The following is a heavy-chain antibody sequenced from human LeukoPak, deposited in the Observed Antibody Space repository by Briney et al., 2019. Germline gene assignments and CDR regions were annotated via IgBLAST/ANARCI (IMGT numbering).Heavy chain of an antibody. J-gene: IGHJ6*03. Sequence: SETLSLTCTVSGGSISGHYWSWIRQPAGKGLEWIGRIFSSGTTNYNSSLKSRVTMSVDTSKNQFSLKLTSVTAADTAVYYCARAAIGSNYRYYYYMDVWGKGTTVTVSS. CDR1: GGSISGHY. CDR2: IFSSGTT. D-gene: IGHD1-26*01. V-gene: IGHV4-4*07. CDR3: ARAAIGSNYRYYYYMDV.